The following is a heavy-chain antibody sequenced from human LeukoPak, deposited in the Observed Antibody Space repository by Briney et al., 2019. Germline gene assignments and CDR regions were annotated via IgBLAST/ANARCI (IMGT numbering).Heavy chain of an antibody. CDR3: AIKRMGCDYGFY. Sequence: PSETLSLTCAVSGYSISSDYYWGWIRQPPGKGLEWIGSIYHSGSPYYNPSLKSRVTISVDTSKNQLSLKLSSVTAADTAVYYCAIKRMGCDYGFYWGQGTLVTVSS. CDR1: GYSISSDYY. CDR2: IYHSGSP. V-gene: IGHV4-38-2*01. D-gene: IGHD4-17*01. J-gene: IGHJ4*02.